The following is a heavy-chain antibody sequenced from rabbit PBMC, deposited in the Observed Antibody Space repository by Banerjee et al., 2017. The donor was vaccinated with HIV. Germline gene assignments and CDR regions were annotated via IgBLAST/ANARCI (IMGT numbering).Heavy chain of an antibody. CDR2: IYAGSSGST. CDR3: ARAPYTYGYAGYAYAGNFNL. V-gene: IGHV1S40*01. Sequence: QSLEESGGDLVKPGASLTLTCTASGFSFSSSYYMCWVRQAPGKGLEWIACIYAGSSGSTYYASWAKGRFTISKTSSTTVTLQMTSLTAADTATYFCARAPYTYGYAGYAYAGNFNLWGPGTLVTVS. D-gene: IGHD6-1*01. CDR1: GFSFSSSYY. J-gene: IGHJ4*01.